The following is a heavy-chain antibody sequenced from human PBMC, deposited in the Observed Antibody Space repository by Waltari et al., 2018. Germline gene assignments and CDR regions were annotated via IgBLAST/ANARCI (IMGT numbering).Heavy chain of an antibody. J-gene: IGHJ3*02. CDR1: GYSFTSYW. D-gene: IGHD3-3*01. Sequence: EVQLVQSGAEVKKPGESLKISCKGSGYSFTSYWIGWVRQMPGKGLEWLGIIHPEDANTRHIASFQGHVTNSADKSNSTAYLQWSSLKASDTDMYYCAGGESITIFGGVTPDAFDIWGQGKMVTVSS. CDR2: IHPEDANT. CDR3: AGGESITIFGGVTPDAFDI. V-gene: IGHV5-51*01.